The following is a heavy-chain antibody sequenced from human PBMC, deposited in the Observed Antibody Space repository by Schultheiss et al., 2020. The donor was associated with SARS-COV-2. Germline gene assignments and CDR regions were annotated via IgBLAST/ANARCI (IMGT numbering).Heavy chain of an antibody. CDR3: AREGGSYDHAFDI. Sequence: SETLSLTCTVSGGSISSGGYYWSWIRQLPGKGLEWIGYIYHSGSTYYNPSLKSRVTISVDRSKNQFSLKLSSVTAADTAVYYCAREGGSYDHAFDIWGQGTMVTVTS. D-gene: IGHD1-26*01. V-gene: IGHV4-30-2*01. CDR2: IYHSGST. CDR1: GGSISSGGYY. J-gene: IGHJ3*02.